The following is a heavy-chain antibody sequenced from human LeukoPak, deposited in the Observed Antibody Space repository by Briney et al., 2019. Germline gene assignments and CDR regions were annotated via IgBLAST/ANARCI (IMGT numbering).Heavy chain of an antibody. J-gene: IGHJ4*02. CDR1: GFTFDDYA. Sequence: GGSLRLSCAASGFTFDDYAMHWVRQAPGKGLEWVSGISWNSGSIGYADSVKGRFTISRDNAKNSLYLQMDSLRAEDTALYYCAKGLYSSSSYFDYWGQGTLVTVSS. CDR3: AKGLYSSSSYFDY. V-gene: IGHV3-9*01. CDR2: ISWNSGSI. D-gene: IGHD6-6*01.